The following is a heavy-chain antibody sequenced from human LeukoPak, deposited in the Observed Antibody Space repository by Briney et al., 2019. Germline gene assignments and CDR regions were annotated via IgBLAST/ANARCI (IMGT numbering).Heavy chain of an antibody. D-gene: IGHD1-26*01. CDR2: IKQDGSEE. Sequence: GGSLRPSCAASGFTFSSYWMSWVRQAPGKGLEWVANIKQDGSEENFVDSVEGRFTISRDNAKKSLYLQMNSLRAEDTAVYYCARGSSAGASLRHDYWGQGTLVTVSS. CDR1: GFTFSSYW. J-gene: IGHJ4*02. V-gene: IGHV3-7*01. CDR3: ARGSSAGASLRHDY.